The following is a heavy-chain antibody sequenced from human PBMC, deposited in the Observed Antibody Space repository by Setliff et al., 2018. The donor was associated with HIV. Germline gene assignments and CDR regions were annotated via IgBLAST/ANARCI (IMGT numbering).Heavy chain of an antibody. CDR1: GGTFNNYV. D-gene: IGHD3-16*01. CDR3: ARDLDEAVKDADNYVPLDL. CDR2: IIPILDTT. J-gene: IGHJ5*02. Sequence: PGASVKVSCKAAGGTFNNYVFSWVRKAPGRGLEWIGTIIPILDTTNYAQKFQDRVTITTDESTSTAYMELRSLTSEDTAVYYCARDLDEAVKDADNYVPLDLWGQGTLVTVSS. V-gene: IGHV1-69*11.